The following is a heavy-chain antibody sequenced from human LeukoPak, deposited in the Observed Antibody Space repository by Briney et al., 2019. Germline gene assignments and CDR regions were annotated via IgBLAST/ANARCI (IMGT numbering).Heavy chain of an antibody. CDR3: AREEGESGSYYSYFDY. J-gene: IGHJ4*02. D-gene: IGHD1-26*01. Sequence: PSETLSLTCTVSGGSISSSSYYWGRIRQPPGKGLEWIGSIYYSGSTHYNPSLKSRVTISVDTSKNQFSLKLSSVTAADTAVYYCAREEGESGSYYSYFDYWGQGTLVTVSS. CDR2: IYYSGST. V-gene: IGHV4-39*02. CDR1: GGSISSSSYY.